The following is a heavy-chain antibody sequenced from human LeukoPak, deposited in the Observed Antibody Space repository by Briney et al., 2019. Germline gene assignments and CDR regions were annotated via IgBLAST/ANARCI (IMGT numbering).Heavy chain of an antibody. CDR1: GGSISSSTW. D-gene: IGHD5-18*01. CDR3: ARGGRYSYGYFDY. CDR2: IYHSGST. V-gene: IGHV4-4*02. Sequence: SETLSLTCAVSGGSISSSTWWSWVRQPPGKGLEWIGEIYHSGSTNYNPSLKSRVTISVDTSKNQFSLKLSSVTAADTAVYYCARGGRYSYGYFDYWGQGTLVTVSS. J-gene: IGHJ4*02.